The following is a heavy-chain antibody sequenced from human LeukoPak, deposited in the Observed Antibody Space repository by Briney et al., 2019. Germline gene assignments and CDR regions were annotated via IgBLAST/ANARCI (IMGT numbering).Heavy chain of an antibody. CDR3: ARGYDSSGYYDTNFDY. J-gene: IGHJ4*02. CDR2: INSDGSST. Sequence: GGSLRLSCAASGFTVSSNYMSWVRQAPGKGLVWVSRINSDGSSTSYADSVKGRFTISRDNAKNTLYLQMNSLRAEDTAVYYCARGYDSSGYYDTNFDYWGQGTLVTVSS. V-gene: IGHV3-74*01. D-gene: IGHD3-22*01. CDR1: GFTVSSNY.